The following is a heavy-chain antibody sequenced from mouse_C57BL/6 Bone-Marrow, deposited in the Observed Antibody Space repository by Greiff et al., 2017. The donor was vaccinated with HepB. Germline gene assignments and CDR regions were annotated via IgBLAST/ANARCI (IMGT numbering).Heavy chain of an antibody. D-gene: IGHD2-2*01. Sequence: VQLQQSGPELVKPGASVKISCKASGYAFSSSWMNWVKQRPGKGLEWIGRIYPGDGDTNYNGKFKGKATLTADKSSSTAYMQLSSLTSEDSAVYFCARGRVRPFAYWGQGTLVTVSA. CDR2: IYPGDGDT. V-gene: IGHV1-82*01. CDR3: ARGRVRPFAY. J-gene: IGHJ3*01. CDR1: GYAFSSSW.